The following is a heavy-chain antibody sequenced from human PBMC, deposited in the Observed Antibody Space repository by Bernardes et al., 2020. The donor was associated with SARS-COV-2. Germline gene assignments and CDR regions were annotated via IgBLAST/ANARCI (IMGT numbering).Heavy chain of an antibody. Sequence: ASVKVSCKASGYTFTSYGISWVRQAPGQGLEWMGWISAYNGNTNYAQKLQGRVTMTTDTSTSTAYMELRSLRSDDTAVYYCARDQGVGVLLWFGEGDRMDVWGQGTTVTVSS. V-gene: IGHV1-18*01. CDR1: GYTFTSYG. J-gene: IGHJ6*02. CDR2: ISAYNGNT. D-gene: IGHD3-10*01. CDR3: ARDQGVGVLLWFGEGDRMDV.